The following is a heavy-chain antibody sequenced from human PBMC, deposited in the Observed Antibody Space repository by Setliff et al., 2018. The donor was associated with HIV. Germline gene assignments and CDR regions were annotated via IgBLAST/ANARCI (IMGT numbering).Heavy chain of an antibody. V-gene: IGHV4-4*09. CDR1: GGPISSYY. CDR3: ARAYFGSGIYY. D-gene: IGHD3-10*01. Sequence: PSETLSLTCTVSGGPISSYYWSWIRQPPGKGLEWLGHIYSSGSTNYNPSLKSRVTISVDTSKNQFSLKLYSVTAADTAVYYCARAYFGSGIYYWGQGTLVTVSS. J-gene: IGHJ4*02. CDR2: IYSSGST.